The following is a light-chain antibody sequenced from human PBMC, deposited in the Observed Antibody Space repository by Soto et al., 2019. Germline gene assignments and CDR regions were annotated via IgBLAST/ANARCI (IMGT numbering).Light chain of an antibody. CDR3: QQPTNWPPP. J-gene: IGKJ5*01. CDR1: QNINSY. V-gene: IGKV3-11*01. CDR2: AES. Sequence: VLTQSAATLALSPEEKATLSCRASQNINSYLAWYQQKPGQAPRLLIFAESNRATGIPARFSGSGSGTDFSLTISCLEPEDFAVYYCQQPTNWPPPFAQGTRLEI.